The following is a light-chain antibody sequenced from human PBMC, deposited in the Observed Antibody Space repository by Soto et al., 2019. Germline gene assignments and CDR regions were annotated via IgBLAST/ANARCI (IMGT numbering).Light chain of an antibody. V-gene: IGKV3-15*01. CDR3: QQYNNWPPMYT. Sequence: EIVMTQSPATLSVSPGERATLSCRASQSVSSNLAWYQQKPGQAPRLLIYGASTRATGIPARFNGSGSGTEFTLTISSLQSEDFAVYYCQQYNNWPPMYTFGQGTKVDIK. J-gene: IGKJ2*01. CDR2: GAS. CDR1: QSVSSN.